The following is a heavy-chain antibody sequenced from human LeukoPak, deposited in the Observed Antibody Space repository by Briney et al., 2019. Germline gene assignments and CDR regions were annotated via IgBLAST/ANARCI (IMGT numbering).Heavy chain of an antibody. V-gene: IGHV4-39*01. CDR2: VFYSGST. CDR1: GGSVSSSSYH. J-gene: IGHJ4*02. D-gene: IGHD2-15*01. Sequence: SQTLSLTCTVSGGSVSSSSYHWGWIRQPPGKGLEWIGSVFYSGSTYYNPSLKSRVTMSVDTSKNQFSLKLSSVIAADTAVYYCARLWSTDCSGGSCPHQPNYWGQGTLVTVSS. CDR3: ARLWSTDCSGGSCPHQPNY.